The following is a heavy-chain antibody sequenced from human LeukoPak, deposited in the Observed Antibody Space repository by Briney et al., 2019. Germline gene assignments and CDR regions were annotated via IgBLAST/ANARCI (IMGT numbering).Heavy chain of an antibody. CDR3: ARDRDNLYSSSPAWFDP. Sequence: SQTLSLTCAISGDSVSSNSAAWNWIRQSPSRGLEWLGRTYYRSKWYNDYAVSVKSRITINPDTSKNQFSLKLSSVTAADTAVYYCARDRDNLYSSSPAWFDPWGQGTLVTVSS. J-gene: IGHJ5*02. V-gene: IGHV6-1*01. CDR1: GDSVSSNSAA. CDR2: TYYRSKWYN. D-gene: IGHD6-13*01.